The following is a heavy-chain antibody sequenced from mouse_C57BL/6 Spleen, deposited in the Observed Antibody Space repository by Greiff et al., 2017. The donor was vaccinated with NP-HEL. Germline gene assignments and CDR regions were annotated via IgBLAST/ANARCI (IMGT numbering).Heavy chain of an antibody. D-gene: IGHD1-1*01. CDR1: GYTFTSYW. J-gene: IGHJ2*01. Sequence: QVQLQQPGAELVKPGASVKLSCKASGYTFTSYWMHWVKQRPGQGLEWIGMIHPNSGSTNYNEKFKSKATLTVDKSSSTAYMQLSSLTFEDSAVYYCARGLTTVVATRGSLFDYWGQGTTLTVSS. CDR3: ARGLTTVVATRGSLFDY. CDR2: IHPNSGST. V-gene: IGHV1-64*01.